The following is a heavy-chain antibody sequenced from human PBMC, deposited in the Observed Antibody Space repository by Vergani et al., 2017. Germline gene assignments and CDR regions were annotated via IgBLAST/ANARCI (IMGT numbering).Heavy chain of an antibody. CDR3: ARDAGGSDSRDSFDI. CDR2: IYYSGST. J-gene: IGHJ3*02. CDR1: GGSISSYY. Sequence: QVQLQESGPGLLKPSETLSLTCTVPGGSISSYYWSCIRQPPGKGLEWIGYIYYSGSTYYNPSLKSRVTISVDTSKNQFSLKLSSVTAADTAVYYCARDAGGSDSRDSFDIWGQGTMVTVSS. D-gene: IGHD4-23*01. V-gene: IGHV4-59*12.